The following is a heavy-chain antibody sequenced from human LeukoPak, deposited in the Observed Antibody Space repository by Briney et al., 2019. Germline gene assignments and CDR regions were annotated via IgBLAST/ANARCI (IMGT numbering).Heavy chain of an antibody. CDR2: IYPGDSDT. Sequence: GESLKISFQGSGYRFTTYWIGWVRPMPGKGLEWMGIIYPGDSDTRYSPSFQGQVTISADKSISTAYLQWSSLKASDTAMYYCARLLNYDDLDYWGQGTLVTVSS. D-gene: IGHD3-22*01. CDR1: GYRFTTYW. J-gene: IGHJ4*02. V-gene: IGHV5-51*01. CDR3: ARLLNYDDLDY.